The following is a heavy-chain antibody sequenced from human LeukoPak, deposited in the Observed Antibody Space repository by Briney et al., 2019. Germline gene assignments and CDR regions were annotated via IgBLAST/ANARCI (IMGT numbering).Heavy chain of an antibody. CDR2: IYYSGST. CDR1: GGSISSSSYY. D-gene: IGHD3-22*01. Sequence: SETLSLTCTVSGGSISSSSYYWGWIRQPPGKGLEWIGSIYYSGSTYYNPSLKSRVTISVDTSKNQFSLKLSSVTAADTAVYHCARHMPLNYYDSSGYYLYYYYYYMDVWGKGTTVTVSS. CDR3: ARHMPLNYYDSSGYYLYYYYYYMDV. J-gene: IGHJ6*03. V-gene: IGHV4-39*01.